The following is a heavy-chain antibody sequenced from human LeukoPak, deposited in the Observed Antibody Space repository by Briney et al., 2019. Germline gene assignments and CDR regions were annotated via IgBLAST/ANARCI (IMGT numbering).Heavy chain of an antibody. D-gene: IGHD3-3*01. J-gene: IGHJ5*02. V-gene: IGHV3-7*01. CDR1: GFTFSSYW. Sequence: PGGSLRLSCAASGFTFSSYWMSWVRQAPGKGLEWVANIRQDGSEKYYVDSVKGRFTISRDNAKNSLYLQMNSLRAEDTAVYYCARGPYDFWSGYMLEDADWFDPWGQGTMVTVSS. CDR2: IRQDGSEK. CDR3: ARGPYDFWSGYMLEDADWFDP.